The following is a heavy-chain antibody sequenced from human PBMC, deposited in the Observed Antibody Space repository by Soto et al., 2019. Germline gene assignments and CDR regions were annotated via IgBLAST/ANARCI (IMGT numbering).Heavy chain of an antibody. CDR3: STRAYAANVYYRFDP. J-gene: IGHJ5*01. CDR2: INHSGRV. V-gene: IGHV4-34*01. Sequence: PSETLSLTCAVYGGSFSGHSWTWIRQSPGKGLEWIGDINHSGRVNYSPSLKSRVTISLDTSKNHFSLTLSAVTAADTAMYYCSTRAYAANVYYRFDPWGQGTLVTVSS. CDR1: GGSFSGHS. D-gene: IGHD2-15*01.